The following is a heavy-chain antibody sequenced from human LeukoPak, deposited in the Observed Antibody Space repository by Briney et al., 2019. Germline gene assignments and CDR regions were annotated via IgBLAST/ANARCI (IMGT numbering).Heavy chain of an antibody. CDR2: SDPEDGET. Sequence: ASVKVSCKVSGYTLTELSMHWVRQAPGKGLEWMGGSDPEDGETIYAQKFQGRVTMTEDTSTDTAYMELSSLRSEDTAVYYCATAVAGRGTLSDYWGQGTLVTVSS. CDR1: GYTLTELS. J-gene: IGHJ4*02. V-gene: IGHV1-24*01. D-gene: IGHD6-19*01. CDR3: ATAVAGRGTLSDY.